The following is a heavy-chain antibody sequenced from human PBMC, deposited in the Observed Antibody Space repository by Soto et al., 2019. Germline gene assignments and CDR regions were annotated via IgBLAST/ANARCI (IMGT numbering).Heavy chain of an antibody. Sequence: GSLRLSCAASGFTFGDYWMSWVRQPPGKGLEWVAHMKKDGSEKYYVDSVKGRFTVSRDNTKNSLYLQMNSLRAEVTAVYYCAKLGSGYYTGLYFDYWGPGTLVTVSS. J-gene: IGHJ4*02. D-gene: IGHD3-3*01. V-gene: IGHV3-7*03. CDR1: GFTFGDYW. CDR2: MKKDGSEK. CDR3: AKLGSGYYTGLYFDY.